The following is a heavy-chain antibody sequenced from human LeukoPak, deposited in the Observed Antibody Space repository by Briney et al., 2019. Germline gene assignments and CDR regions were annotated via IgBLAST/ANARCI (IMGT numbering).Heavy chain of an antibody. CDR3: AREMATQNWFDP. CDR2: IHYSGST. D-gene: IGHD5-12*01. Sequence: PSETLSLTCTVSGGSISSSTYYWGWVRQSPGKGLEWIGTIHYSGSTSYNPSLKSRVTISVDTSKNQFSLKLSSVTAADTAVYYCAREMATQNWFDPWGQGTLVTVSS. V-gene: IGHV4-39*07. J-gene: IGHJ5*02. CDR1: GGSISSSTYY.